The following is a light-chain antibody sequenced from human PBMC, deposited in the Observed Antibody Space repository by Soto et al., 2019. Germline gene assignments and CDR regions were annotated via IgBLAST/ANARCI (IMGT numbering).Light chain of an antibody. CDR2: GAS. V-gene: IGKV3-20*01. CDR3: QQFVTSRT. Sequence: EIVLAQTPGTLSWAAGERTTLSWRASQSVSSSYLAWYQQKPGQAPRLLIYGASSRATGIPDRFSGSGSGTAFYLCISRLEPEEFAVYYCQQFVTSRTFGQGTKVEI. J-gene: IGKJ1*01. CDR1: QSVSSSY.